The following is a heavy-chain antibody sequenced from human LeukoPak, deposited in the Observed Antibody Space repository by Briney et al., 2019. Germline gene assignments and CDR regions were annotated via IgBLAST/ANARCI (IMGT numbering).Heavy chain of an antibody. J-gene: IGHJ6*03. CDR2: IWYDGSDK. CDR1: GFTFSSYG. CDR3: ARNTYYMDA. V-gene: IGHV3-33*01. Sequence: GGSLRLSCAASGFTFSSYGMHWVRQAPGKGLEWVAVIWYDGSDKYYADSVKGRFTISRDNSKNTLDLQMNSLRAEDTAVYYCARNTYYMDAWGKGTMVTVSS.